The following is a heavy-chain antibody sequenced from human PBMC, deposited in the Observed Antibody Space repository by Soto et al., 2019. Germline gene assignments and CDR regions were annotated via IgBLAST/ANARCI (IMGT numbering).Heavy chain of an antibody. V-gene: IGHV4-30-4*01. D-gene: IGHD4-17*01. CDR2: ISYSGTT. CDR3: ATMGTPVTGLYYFDY. Sequence: QVQLQESGPGLVKPSQTLSLTCTVSGGSISSGNYYWSWIRQPPGKGLEWIGFISYSGTTHYSASLRSRVSISVDTSKIQFSLDLSSVTAADTAVYYCATMGTPVTGLYYFDYWGQGTLVTVSS. J-gene: IGHJ4*02. CDR1: GGSISSGNYY.